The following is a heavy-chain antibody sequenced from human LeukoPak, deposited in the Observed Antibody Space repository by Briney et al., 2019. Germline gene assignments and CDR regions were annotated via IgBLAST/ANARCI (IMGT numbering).Heavy chain of an antibody. CDR1: GFTFDDYA. D-gene: IGHD2-2*02. J-gene: IGHJ3*02. V-gene: IGHV3-9*01. Sequence: GGSLRLSCAASGFTFDDYAMHWVRQAPGKGLEWVSGISWNSGSIGYADSVKGRFTISRDNSKNTLYLQMNSLRAEDTAVYYCAKGIGYCSSTSCYTGDAFDIWGQGTMVTVSS. CDR2: ISWNSGSI. CDR3: AKGIGYCSSTSCYTGDAFDI.